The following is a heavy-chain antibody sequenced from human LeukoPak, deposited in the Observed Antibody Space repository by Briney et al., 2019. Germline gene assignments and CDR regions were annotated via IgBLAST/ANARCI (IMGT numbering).Heavy chain of an antibody. D-gene: IGHD3-10*01. V-gene: IGHV1-69*04. Sequence: SVKVSCKASGGTFSSYAISWVRQAPGQGLEWMGRIIPIFGIANYAQKFQGRVTITADKSTSTAYMKLSSLRSEDTAVYYCARVPPPMVRGVTPYYYYGMDVWGQGTTVTVSS. CDR1: GGTFSSYA. CDR2: IIPIFGIA. J-gene: IGHJ6*02. CDR3: ARVPPPMVRGVTPYYYYGMDV.